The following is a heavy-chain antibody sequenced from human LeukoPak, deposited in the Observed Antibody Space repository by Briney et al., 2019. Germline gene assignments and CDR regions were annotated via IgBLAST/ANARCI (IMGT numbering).Heavy chain of an antibody. CDR2: INPNSGGT. Sequence: ASVKVSCKASGYTFTDFYMHWVRQAPGQGLEWMGWINPNSGGTNYAQKFQGRVTMTRDTSISTAYMELSRLRSDDTAVYYCARDMVVVVAANPDYWGQGTLVTVSS. CDR3: ARDMVVVVAANPDY. J-gene: IGHJ4*02. V-gene: IGHV1-2*02. D-gene: IGHD2-15*01. CDR1: GYTFTDFY.